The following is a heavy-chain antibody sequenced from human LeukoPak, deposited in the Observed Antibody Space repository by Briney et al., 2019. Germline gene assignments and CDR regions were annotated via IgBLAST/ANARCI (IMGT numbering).Heavy chain of an antibody. D-gene: IGHD2-21*01. Sequence: ASVKVSCKASGGTFSSYAISWVRQAPGQGLEWMGRIIPILGIANYAQKFQGRVTITADKSTSTAYMELSSLRSEDTAVYYCARDRGTYSMESFDYWGQGALVTVSS. CDR2: IIPILGIA. CDR3: ARDRGTYSMESFDY. V-gene: IGHV1-69*04. J-gene: IGHJ4*02. CDR1: GGTFSSYA.